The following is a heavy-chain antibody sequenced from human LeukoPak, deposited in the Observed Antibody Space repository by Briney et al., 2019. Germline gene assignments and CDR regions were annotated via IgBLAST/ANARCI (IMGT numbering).Heavy chain of an antibody. J-gene: IGHJ6*03. D-gene: IGHD1-7*01. CDR2: ISSSSTI. V-gene: IGHV3-48*01. CDR1: GFTFSSHG. CDR3: AREGGGNYLYYYYMDV. Sequence: GGSLRLSCAASGFTFSSHGMNWVRQAPGKGLEWVSYISSSSTIYYADSVKGRFTISRDNAKNSLYLQMNSLRAEDTAVYYCAREGGGNYLYYYYMDVWGKGTTVTVSS.